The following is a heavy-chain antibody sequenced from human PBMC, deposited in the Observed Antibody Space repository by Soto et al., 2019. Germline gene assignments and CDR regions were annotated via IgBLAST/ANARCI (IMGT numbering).Heavy chain of an antibody. D-gene: IGHD3-9*01. V-gene: IGHV3-7*01. Sequence: GGSLRLSCAASGFTFSSYWMSWVRQAPGKGLEWVANIKQDGSEKYYVDSVKGRFTISRDNAKNSLYLQMNSLRAEDTAVYYCARPWLDHTADDAFDIWGQGTMVTVSS. J-gene: IGHJ3*02. CDR2: IKQDGSEK. CDR1: GFTFSSYW. CDR3: ARPWLDHTADDAFDI.